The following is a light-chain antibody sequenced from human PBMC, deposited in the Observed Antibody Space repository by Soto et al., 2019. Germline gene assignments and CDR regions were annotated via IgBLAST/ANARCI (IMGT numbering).Light chain of an antibody. J-gene: IGKJ5*01. CDR1: QNVDNY. Sequence: EVVLTQSPATLSLSPGGSATLSCRASQNVDNYLAWYQQKPGQAPRLLIYGASNRATGIPARFSGSGSGTAFTLTISSLEPEDSAVYYCQQCSFWPRITFGQGTRLEIK. CDR2: GAS. V-gene: IGKV3-11*01. CDR3: QQCSFWPRIT.